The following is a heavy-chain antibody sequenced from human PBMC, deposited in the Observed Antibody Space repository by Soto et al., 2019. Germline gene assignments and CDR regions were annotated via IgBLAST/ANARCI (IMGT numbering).Heavy chain of an antibody. CDR3: ARDMNLELLGYSYGMDV. J-gene: IGHJ6*02. Sequence: EVQLVESGGGLVKPGGSLRLSCAASGFTFNSYIMNWVRQAPGKGLEWVSSISSSSSYIYYADSVKGRFTISRDNAKNSLYLQMNSLRAEDTAVYYCARDMNLELLGYSYGMDVWGQGTAVTVSS. CDR2: ISSSSSYI. D-gene: IGHD3-10*01. CDR1: GFTFNSYI. V-gene: IGHV3-21*02.